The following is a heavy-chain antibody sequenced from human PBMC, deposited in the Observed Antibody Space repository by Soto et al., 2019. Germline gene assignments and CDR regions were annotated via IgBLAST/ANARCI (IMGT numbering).Heavy chain of an antibody. D-gene: IGHD1-26*01. Sequence: EVQLVESGGGLVQPGGSLRLSCAASGFTFSSYWMHWVRQAPGKGLVWVSRINSDGSSTSYADSVKGRFTISRDNAKNTMYLQMNSLRAEDTAVYYCARGGRLNWYFDLWGRGTLVTVSS. CDR2: INSDGSST. J-gene: IGHJ2*01. CDR3: ARGGRLNWYFDL. CDR1: GFTFSSYW. V-gene: IGHV3-74*01.